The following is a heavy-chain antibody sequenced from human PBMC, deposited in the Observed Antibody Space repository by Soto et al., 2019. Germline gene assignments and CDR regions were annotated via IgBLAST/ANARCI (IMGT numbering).Heavy chain of an antibody. CDR3: ARGAKNVYAMDV. D-gene: IGHD1-1*01. V-gene: IGHV3-23*01. CDR1: GFTFSSYA. CDR2: ISVNGSST. Sequence: PGGSLRLSCAASGFTFSSYAMSWVRQAPGKGLVWVSAISVNGSSTYYADSVKGRFTISRDDAKNTLFLQMNGLRVDDTAVYYCARGAKNVYAMDVWGQGTTVTVSS. J-gene: IGHJ6*02.